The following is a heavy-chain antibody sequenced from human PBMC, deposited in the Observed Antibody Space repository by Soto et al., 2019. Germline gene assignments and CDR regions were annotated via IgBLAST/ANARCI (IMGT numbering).Heavy chain of an antibody. CDR1: GFTFSSYG. V-gene: IGHV3-33*01. J-gene: IGHJ4*02. D-gene: IGHD2-21*02. CDR2: MWYGGTSK. Sequence: QVQLVESGGGVVQPGRSLRLSCAASGFTFSSYGMHWVRQAPGKGLEWVAVMWYGGTSKFYADSVKGRFTISRDSSKNTLYLQMSSLRAEDTAVYYCARDFVGGDYHFDFWGQGTLVTVSS. CDR3: ARDFVGGDYHFDF.